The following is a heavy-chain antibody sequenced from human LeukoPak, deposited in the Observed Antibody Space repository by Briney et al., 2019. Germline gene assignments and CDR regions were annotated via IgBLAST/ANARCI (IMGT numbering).Heavy chain of an antibody. D-gene: IGHD6-19*01. J-gene: IGHJ1*01. CDR1: GGTFSSYA. Sequence: ASVKVSCKASGGTFSSYAISWVRQAPGQGLEWMGRIIPIFGTANYAQKFQGRVTITTDESTSTAYMELSSLRSEDTAVYYCASARYSSVWYLEYFQHWGQGTLVTVSS. V-gene: IGHV1-69*05. CDR3: ASARYSSVWYLEYFQH. CDR2: IIPIFGTA.